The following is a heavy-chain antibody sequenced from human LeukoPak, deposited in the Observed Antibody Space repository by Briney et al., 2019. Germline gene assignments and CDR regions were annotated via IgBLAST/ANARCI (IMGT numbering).Heavy chain of an antibody. V-gene: IGHV3-30*02. D-gene: IGHD6-13*01. CDR2: IRYDTSNQ. Sequence: QPGGSLRLSCAASGFTFSGYGMHWVRQAPGKGLEWVAFIRYDTSNQYYADSVKGRFTISRDNSKNMLFLQMNSLRVEDTAMYYCARGWGIAADGYGLFDYWGQGTLVTVSS. CDR1: GFTFSGYG. CDR3: ARGWGIAADGYGLFDY. J-gene: IGHJ4*02.